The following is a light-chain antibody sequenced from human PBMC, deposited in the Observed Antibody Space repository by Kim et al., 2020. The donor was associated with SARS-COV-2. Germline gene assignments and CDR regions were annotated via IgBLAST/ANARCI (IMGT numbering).Light chain of an antibody. CDR3: QQYGNSPWT. CDR1: RSVNNN. CDR2: GAS. V-gene: IGKV3D-15*02. J-gene: IGKJ1*01. Sequence: ELVMTQSPATLSVSPGERATLSCRASRSVNNNLAWYQQKPGQAPRLLIYGASNRATGIPDRFSGSGSGTDFTLTISRLEPEDCAVYYCQQYGNSPWTFGQGTKVDIK.